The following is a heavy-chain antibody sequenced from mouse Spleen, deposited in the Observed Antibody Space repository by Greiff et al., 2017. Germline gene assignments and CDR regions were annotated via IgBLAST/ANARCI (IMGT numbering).Heavy chain of an antibody. CDR2: INPNNGGT. V-gene: IGHV1-18*01. Sequence: EVKLMESGPELVKPGASVKIPCKASGYTFTDYNMDWVKQSHGKSLEWIGDINPNNGGTIYNQKFKGKATLTVDKSSSTAYMELRSLTSEDTAVYYCARTPYGNYRVRYFDYWGQGTTLTVSS. CDR3: ARTPYGNYRVRYFDY. J-gene: IGHJ2*01. D-gene: IGHD2-1*01. CDR1: GYTFTDYN.